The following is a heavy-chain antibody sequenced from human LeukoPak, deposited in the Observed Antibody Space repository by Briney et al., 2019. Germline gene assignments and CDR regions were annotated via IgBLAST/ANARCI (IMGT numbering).Heavy chain of an antibody. CDR2: INPSGGST. J-gene: IGHJ4*02. CDR3: ARVRGWNYGQHYFDY. D-gene: IGHD1-7*01. CDR1: GYTFTSYY. V-gene: IGHV1-46*01. Sequence: ASVKVSCKASGYTFTSYYIHWVRQAPGQGLEWMGIINPSGGSTSYAQKFQGRVTMTRDMSTSTVYMELSSLRAEDTAVYYCARVRGWNYGQHYFDYWGQGTLVTVSS.